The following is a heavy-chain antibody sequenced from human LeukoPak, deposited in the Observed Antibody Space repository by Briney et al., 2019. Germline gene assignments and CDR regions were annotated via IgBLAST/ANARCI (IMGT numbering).Heavy chain of an antibody. D-gene: IGHD3-22*01. CDR1: GDSVSSNSVT. J-gene: IGHJ5*02. V-gene: IGHV6-1*01. CDR2: TYYRSTWYN. CDR3: AREDSGYRYNWFDP. Sequence: SQTLSLTCAISGDSVSSNSVTWNWIRQSPSRGLEWLGRTYYRSTWYNDYAVSVRGRITVNPDTSKNQFSLHLNSVTPEDTAVYYCAREDSGYRYNWFDPWGQGTLVTVSS.